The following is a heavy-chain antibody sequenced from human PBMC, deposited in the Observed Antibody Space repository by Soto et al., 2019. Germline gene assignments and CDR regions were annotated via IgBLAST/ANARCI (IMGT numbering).Heavy chain of an antibody. J-gene: IGHJ4*02. V-gene: IGHV2-5*02. D-gene: IGHD7-27*01. CDR1: GFSLSTSGVG. CDR3: ARTSVNWGSRGVVGY. CDR2: LYWDDDK. Sequence: QITLKESGPTLVKPTQTLTLTCTFSGFSLSTSGVGVGWIRQPPGKALEWLAFLYWDDDKRYSPSLKSRLTITKDTSKNQVLLTMTNMDPVDTATYYCARTSVNWGSRGVVGYWGQGTLVTVAS.